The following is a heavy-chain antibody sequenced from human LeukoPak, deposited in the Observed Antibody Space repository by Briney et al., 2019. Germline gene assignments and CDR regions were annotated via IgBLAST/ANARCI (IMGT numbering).Heavy chain of an antibody. CDR1: GGPISTYY. Sequence: VQPSETLSLTCTVSGGPISTYYWSWIRQPPGKRLEWIGYVSYSGGTNYNPSLKSRVTISVDTSKNQFSLKLTSVTAADTALYYCARADDRSGYFGGRFDSWGQGTLVTVSS. CDR3: ARADDRSGYFGGRFDS. V-gene: IGHV4-59*01. CDR2: VSYSGGT. D-gene: IGHD3-22*01. J-gene: IGHJ5*01.